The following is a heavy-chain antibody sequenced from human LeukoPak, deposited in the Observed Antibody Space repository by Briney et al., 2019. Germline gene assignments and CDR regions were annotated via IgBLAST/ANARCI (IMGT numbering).Heavy chain of an antibody. Sequence: GGSLRLSCAASGFSFDTYRMTWVRQAPGKGLEWVANIRQDGSEKYYVDSVKGRFAISRDNAKNSLFLQMNSLRAEDTAVYYCARGGNDFWTGYKGYFDYWGQGTLVTVSS. J-gene: IGHJ4*02. D-gene: IGHD3/OR15-3a*01. V-gene: IGHV3-7*01. CDR1: GFSFDTYR. CDR3: ARGGNDFWTGYKGYFDY. CDR2: IRQDGSEK.